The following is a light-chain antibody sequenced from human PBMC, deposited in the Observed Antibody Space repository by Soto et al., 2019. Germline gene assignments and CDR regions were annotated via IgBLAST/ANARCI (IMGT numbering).Light chain of an antibody. CDR1: TSDVGGYDY. J-gene: IGLJ1*01. CDR2: DVS. Sequence: QSALTQPASVSGSPGQSITVSCTGTTSDVGGYDYVAWYQPHPGKAPKLMIYDVSSRPSGVSNRFSGSKSGNTASLTISGLQAEDEADYYCSSYLGSSTLSGVFGTGTKVTVL. V-gene: IGLV2-14*01. CDR3: SSYLGSSTLSGV.